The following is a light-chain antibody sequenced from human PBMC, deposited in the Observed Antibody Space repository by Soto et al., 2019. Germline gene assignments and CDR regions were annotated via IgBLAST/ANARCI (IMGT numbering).Light chain of an antibody. J-gene: IGKJ4*01. CDR2: GAS. CDR3: QHYNNWPLT. CDR1: HFISSN. Sequence: EIAMTQSPATLSVSRGDRATLSCRASHFISSNLAWYQQKPGQAPRLLIYGASTRATGIPARFSGSGSGTEFTLTISSLQSEDVAVYYCQHYNNWPLTFGGGTKVEIK. V-gene: IGKV3-15*01.